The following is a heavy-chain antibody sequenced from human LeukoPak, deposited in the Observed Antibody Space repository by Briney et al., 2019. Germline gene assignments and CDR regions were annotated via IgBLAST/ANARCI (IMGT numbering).Heavy chain of an antibody. Sequence: GGSLRLSCAASGFTFSSYGMHWVRQAPGKGLEWVAVISYDVGKKYYADSVKGRFTISRDNSKNTLYLQMNSLRAEDTAVYYFAKDDYYDTSGYRDWGRGTLVTVSS. D-gene: IGHD3-22*01. V-gene: IGHV3-30*18. J-gene: IGHJ4*02. CDR1: GFTFSSYG. CDR2: ISYDVGKK. CDR3: AKDDYYDTSGYRD.